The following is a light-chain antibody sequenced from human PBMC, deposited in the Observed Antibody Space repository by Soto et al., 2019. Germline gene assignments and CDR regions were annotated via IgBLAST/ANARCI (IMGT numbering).Light chain of an antibody. Sequence: EIVLTQSPATLSLSPGERATLSCRASQSVNNYLAWYQQKPGQAPRLLIYDASNRATGIPARFSGSGSGTDFTLTINRLEPEDFEVYYCQQRFDWPPITFGQGTRLEIK. CDR3: QQRFDWPPIT. J-gene: IGKJ5*01. CDR1: QSVNNY. V-gene: IGKV3-11*01. CDR2: DAS.